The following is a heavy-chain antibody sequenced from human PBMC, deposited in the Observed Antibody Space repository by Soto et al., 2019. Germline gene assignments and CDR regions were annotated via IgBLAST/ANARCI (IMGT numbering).Heavy chain of an antibody. CDR2: ISDSGITT. CDR3: AKDARRSGIVGQWVA. V-gene: IGHV3-23*01. D-gene: IGHD1-26*01. Sequence: EVPLMEAGGGLIQPGGSLRLSCAASGFTFSDYAMAWVRQVPGKGLEWVSGISDSGITTKYAASVKGRFTISRDNSKNTLFLQMTSLKAADTAVYYCAKDARRSGIVGQWVAWGQGALVTVSS. CDR1: GFTFSDYA. J-gene: IGHJ5*02.